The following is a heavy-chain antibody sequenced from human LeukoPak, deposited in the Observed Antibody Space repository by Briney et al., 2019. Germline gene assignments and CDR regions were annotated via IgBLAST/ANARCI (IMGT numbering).Heavy chain of an antibody. CDR1: GYTFTGYY. D-gene: IGHD3-10*01. Sequence: GASVKVSCKASGYTFTGYYMHWVRQAPGQGLEWMGWINPNSGGTNYAQKFQGRVTMTRDTSISTAYMELSRLRSDDTAVYYCARAPLRGNNWFDPWGQGTLVTVSS. CDR3: ARAPLRGNNWFDP. J-gene: IGHJ5*02. V-gene: IGHV1-2*02. CDR2: INPNSGGT.